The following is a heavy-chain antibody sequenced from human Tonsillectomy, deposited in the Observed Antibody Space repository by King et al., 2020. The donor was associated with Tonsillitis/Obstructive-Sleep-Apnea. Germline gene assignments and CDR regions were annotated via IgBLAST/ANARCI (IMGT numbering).Heavy chain of an antibody. CDR3: ARDPYYYDSSGGY. CDR2: ISSSGSTI. J-gene: IGHJ4*02. Sequence: VQLVESGEGLVQPGGSLRLSCAASGFTFSSYEMNWVRQAPGKGLEWVSYISSSGSTIYYADSVKGRFTISRDNAKNSLYLQMNSLRAEDTAVYYCARDPYYYDSSGGYWGQGTLVTVSS. V-gene: IGHV3-48*03. D-gene: IGHD3-22*01. CDR1: GFTFSSYE.